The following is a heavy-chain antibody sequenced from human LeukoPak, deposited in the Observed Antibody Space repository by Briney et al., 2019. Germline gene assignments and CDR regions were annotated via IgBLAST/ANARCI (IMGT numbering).Heavy chain of an antibody. D-gene: IGHD4-17*01. CDR2: IRYDGSNK. J-gene: IGHJ4*02. V-gene: IGHV3-30*02. Sequence: GGSLRLSXAASGFTFSSYGMHWVRQAPGKGLEWVAFIRYDGSNKYYADSVKGRFTISRDNSKNTLYLQMNSLRAEDTAVYYCAKDWTTVTTNWDWGQGTLVTVSS. CDR1: GFTFSSYG. CDR3: AKDWTTVTTNWD.